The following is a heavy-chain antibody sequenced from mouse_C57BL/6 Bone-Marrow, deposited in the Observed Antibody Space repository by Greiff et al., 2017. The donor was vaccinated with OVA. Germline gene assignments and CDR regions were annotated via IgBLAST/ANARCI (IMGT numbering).Heavy chain of an antibody. J-gene: IGHJ3*01. CDR2: IYPGSGST. CDR1: GYTFTSYW. CDR3: ARGPFYGNYGWFAY. D-gene: IGHD2-1*01. V-gene: IGHV1-55*01. Sequence: VQLQQSGAELVKPGASVKMSCKASGYTFTSYWITWVKQRPGQGLEWIGDIYPGSGSTNYNEKFKSKATLTVDKSSSTAYMQLSSLTSEDSAVYYCARGPFYGNYGWFAYWGQGTLVTVSA.